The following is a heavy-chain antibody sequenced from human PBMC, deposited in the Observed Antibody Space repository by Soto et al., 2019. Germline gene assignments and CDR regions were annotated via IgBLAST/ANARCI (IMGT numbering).Heavy chain of an antibody. CDR3: AIDYYYDSSGIFDY. J-gene: IGHJ4*01. D-gene: IGHD3-22*01. CDR2: ISYDGSNK. CDR1: GFTLSSYA. V-gene: IGHV3-30-3*01. Sequence: PGGSLRLSCAASGFTLSSYAMHWVRQAPGKGLEWVAVISYDGSNKYYADSAKGRFTISRDNSKNTLYLQMNSLRAEDTAVYYCAIDYYYDSSGIFDYWGQGTLVTGSS.